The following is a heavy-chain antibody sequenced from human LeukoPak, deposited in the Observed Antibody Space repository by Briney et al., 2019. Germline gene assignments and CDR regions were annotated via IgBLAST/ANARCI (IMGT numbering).Heavy chain of an antibody. V-gene: IGHV1-69*04. CDR2: IIPILGIA. J-gene: IGHJ6*02. CDR1: GGTFSSYA. D-gene: IGHD2-2*01. CDR3: ARDVIVVVPAAITSRYYYGMDV. Sequence: ASVKVSCKASGGTFSSYAISWVRQAPGQGLEWMGRIIPILGIANYAQKFQGRVTITADKSTSTAYMELSSLRSEDTAVYYCARDVIVVVPAAITSRYYYGMDVWGQGTTVTVSS.